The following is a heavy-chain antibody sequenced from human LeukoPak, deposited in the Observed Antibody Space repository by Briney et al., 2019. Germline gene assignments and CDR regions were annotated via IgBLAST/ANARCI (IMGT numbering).Heavy chain of an antibody. J-gene: IGHJ4*02. D-gene: IGHD3-3*01. CDR3: AKGDYDFWSGYSDGVYFDY. Sequence: GGSLRLSCAASGFTFSSYAMGWVRQAPGKGLEWVSAISGSGGSTYYADSVKGRFTISRDNSKNTLYLQMNSLRAEDTAVYYCAKGDYDFWSGYSDGVYFDYWGQGTLVTVSS. V-gene: IGHV3-23*01. CDR1: GFTFSSYA. CDR2: ISGSGGST.